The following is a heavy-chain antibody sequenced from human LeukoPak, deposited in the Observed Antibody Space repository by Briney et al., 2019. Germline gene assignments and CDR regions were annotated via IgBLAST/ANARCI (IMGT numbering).Heavy chain of an antibody. CDR3: ARDKVRGIQMDV. D-gene: IGHD1-14*01. Sequence: PGGSLRLSCAASGFTFSSYGMHWVRQAPGKGLEWVAGISYDGTSQKYADSVKGRFTISRDNAKNSLYLQMNSLRAEDTAVYYCARDKVRGIQMDVWGQGTTVTVSS. CDR1: GFTFSSYG. J-gene: IGHJ6*02. CDR2: ISYDGTSQ. V-gene: IGHV3-30*03.